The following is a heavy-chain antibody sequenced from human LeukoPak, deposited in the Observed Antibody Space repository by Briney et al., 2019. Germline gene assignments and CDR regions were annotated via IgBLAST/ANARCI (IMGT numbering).Heavy chain of an antibody. Sequence: PGGSLRLPCAASGFDFSDAWMTWVRQAPGKRPEYIARIKGINAGGTTDYAAPVKGRFTISRDDSKNTLYLDMNSLEVEDTAVYYCVTPPNWGQGTLVTVSS. CDR3: VTPPN. CDR2: IKGINAGGTT. V-gene: IGHV3-15*01. CDR1: GFDFSDAW. J-gene: IGHJ4*02.